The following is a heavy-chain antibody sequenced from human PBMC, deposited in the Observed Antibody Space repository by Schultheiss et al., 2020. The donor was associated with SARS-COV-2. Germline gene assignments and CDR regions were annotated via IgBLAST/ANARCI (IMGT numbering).Heavy chain of an antibody. CDR3: AKGQYETYYYYYGMDV. Sequence: GGSLRLSCAASGFTFSSYAMHWVRQAPGKGLEYVSAISSNGGSTYYADSVKGRFTISRDNSKNTLYLQMNSLRAEDTAVYYCAKGQYETYYYYYGMDVWGQGTTVTVSS. V-gene: IGHV3-64*04. D-gene: IGHD2-2*01. CDR2: ISSNGGST. J-gene: IGHJ6*02. CDR1: GFTFSSYA.